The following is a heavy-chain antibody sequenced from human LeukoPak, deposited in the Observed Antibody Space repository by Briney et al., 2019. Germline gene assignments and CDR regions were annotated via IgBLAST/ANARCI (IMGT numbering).Heavy chain of an antibody. CDR2: ISGNGGST. CDR3: ARTPNIVVVVAATWYFDL. V-gene: IGHV3-23*01. Sequence: GGSLRLSCAASGFTFSSYAMSWVRQAPGKGLEWVSAISGNGGSTYYADPVKGRFTISRDNSKNTLYLQMNSLRAEDTAVYYCARTPNIVVVVAATWYFDLWGRGTLVTVSS. CDR1: GFTFSSYA. J-gene: IGHJ2*01. D-gene: IGHD2-15*01.